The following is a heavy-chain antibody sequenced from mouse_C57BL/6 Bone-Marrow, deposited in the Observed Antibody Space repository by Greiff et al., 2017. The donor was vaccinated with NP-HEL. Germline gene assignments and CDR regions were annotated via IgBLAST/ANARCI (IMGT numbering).Heavy chain of an antibody. CDR1: GYTFTSYW. CDR3: ARGGKLATSSGYVGYYAMDY. Sequence: QVQLQQPGAELVKPGASVKLSCKASGYTFTSYWMQWVKQRPGQGLEWIGEIDPSDSYTNYNQKFKGKATLTVDTSSSTAYMQLSSLTSEDSAVYYCARGGKLATSSGYVGYYAMDYWGQGTSVTVSS. D-gene: IGHD3-2*02. V-gene: IGHV1-50*01. J-gene: IGHJ4*01. CDR2: IDPSDSYT.